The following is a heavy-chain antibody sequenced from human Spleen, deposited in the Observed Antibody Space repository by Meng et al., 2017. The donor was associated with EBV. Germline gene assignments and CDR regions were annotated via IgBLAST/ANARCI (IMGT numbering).Heavy chain of an antibody. D-gene: IGHD1-26*01. V-gene: IGHV2-5*02. J-gene: IGHJ5*02. CDR2: IYWDDDK. CDR1: GFSLSTSGVG. Sequence: QITLKESGPTLVKPXXXXTXTCTFSGFSLSTSGVGVGRIRQPPGKALEWLALIYWDDDKRYSPSLKSRLTITKDTSKNQVVLTMTNMDPVDTATYYCAPTVGTNWFDPWGQGTLITVSS. CDR3: APTVGTNWFDP.